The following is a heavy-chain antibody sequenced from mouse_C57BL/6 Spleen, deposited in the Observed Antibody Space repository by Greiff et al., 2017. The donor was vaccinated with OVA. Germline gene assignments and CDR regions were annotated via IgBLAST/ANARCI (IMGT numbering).Heavy chain of an antibody. CDR1: GYTFTSYW. J-gene: IGHJ4*01. CDR3: ALIYYDYDYYAMDY. Sequence: QVQLQQSGAELVRPGSSVKLSCKASGYTFTSYWMHWVKQRPIQGLEWIGNIDPSDSETHYNQKFKDKATLTVDKSSSTAYMQLSSLTSEDSAVYYCALIYYDYDYYAMDYWGQGTSVTVSS. D-gene: IGHD2-4*01. CDR2: IDPSDSET. V-gene: IGHV1-52*01.